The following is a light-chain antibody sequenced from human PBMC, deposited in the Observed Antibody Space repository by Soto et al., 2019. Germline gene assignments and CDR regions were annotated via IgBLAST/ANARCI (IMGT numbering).Light chain of an antibody. CDR1: SIAVAAYND. CDR2: EVT. CDR3: SSYISTSAVV. V-gene: IGLV2-14*01. Sequence: QSARTQPASVSGSLGRTITISCTGTSIAVAAYNDGSWYQQHPGKALNLMIYEVTNRPSGVSNRFSGSKSGNTASLNISGLQAEDEADYYCSSYISTSAVVFGGGTKVTVL. J-gene: IGLJ2*01.